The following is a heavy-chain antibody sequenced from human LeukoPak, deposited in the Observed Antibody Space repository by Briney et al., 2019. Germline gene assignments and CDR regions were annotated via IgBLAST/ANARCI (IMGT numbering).Heavy chain of an antibody. V-gene: IGHV3-30*04. D-gene: IGHD2-2*02. J-gene: IGHJ6*02. CDR2: ISYDGSNK. CDR3: ARVLVVVPAATPINYYYYGMHV. CDR1: GFTFSSYA. Sequence: PGGSLRLSCAASGFTFSSYAMHWVRRAPGKGLEWVAVISYDGSNKYYADSVKGRFTISRDNSKNTLYLQMNSLRAEDAAVHYCARVLVVVPAATPINYYYYGMHVWGQGTTVTVSS.